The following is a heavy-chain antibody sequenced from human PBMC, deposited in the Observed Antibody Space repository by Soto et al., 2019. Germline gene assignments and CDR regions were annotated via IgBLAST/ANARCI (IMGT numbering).Heavy chain of an antibody. CDR1: GFTFSRHG. CDR3: AKVDVSTAGSFDY. V-gene: IGHV3-23*01. D-gene: IGHD6-13*01. CDR2: INPSGDST. J-gene: IGHJ4*02. Sequence: LTGGSLRLSCVASGFTFSRHGLSWVRQAPGKGLEWVPTINPSGDSTFYADSVKGRFTISRDNSKNTVYLQMNSLSVGDTAVYLCAKVDVSTAGSFDYWGQGALVTVSS.